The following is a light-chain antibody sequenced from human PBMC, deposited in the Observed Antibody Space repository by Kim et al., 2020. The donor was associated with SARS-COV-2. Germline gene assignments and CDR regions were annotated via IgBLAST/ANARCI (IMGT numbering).Light chain of an antibody. J-gene: IGLJ3*02. CDR1: SSNIGSNY. Sequence: QSVLTQPPSAAGTPGQRVTISCSGSSSNIGSNYVYWYQQLPGTAPKLLIYRNNQRPSGVPDRFSGSKSGTSASLAISGLRSEDEADYYCAAWDDSLSTWVFGRGTKLTVL. V-gene: IGLV1-47*01. CDR2: RNN. CDR3: AAWDDSLSTWV.